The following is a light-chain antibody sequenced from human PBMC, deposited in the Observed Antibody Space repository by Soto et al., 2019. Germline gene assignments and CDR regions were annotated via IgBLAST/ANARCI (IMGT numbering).Light chain of an antibody. CDR1: QSISRY. CDR3: QQNYITPLT. Sequence: DIQMTQSPSSLSASVGDRVTITCRASQSISRYLIWYQQKSGKAPKLLIYAAASLESGVPSRFSGSGSGTDFTLTISSLQPEDFATYYCQQNYITPLTLGGGTKVDIK. CDR2: AAA. J-gene: IGKJ4*01. V-gene: IGKV1-39*01.